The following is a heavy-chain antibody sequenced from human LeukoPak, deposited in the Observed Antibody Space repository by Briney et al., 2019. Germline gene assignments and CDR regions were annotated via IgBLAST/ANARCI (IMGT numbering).Heavy chain of an antibody. J-gene: IGHJ4*02. CDR1: GFTFSSYG. D-gene: IGHD3-10*01. Sequence: GGSPRLSCAASGFTFSSYGMHWVRQAPGKGLEWVAVISYDGSNKYYADSVKGRFAISRDNSKNTLYLQMNSLRAEDTAVYYCANAEVERMVRGVINLRRFDYWGQGTLVTVSS. CDR2: ISYDGSNK. CDR3: ANAEVERMVRGVINLRRFDY. V-gene: IGHV3-30*18.